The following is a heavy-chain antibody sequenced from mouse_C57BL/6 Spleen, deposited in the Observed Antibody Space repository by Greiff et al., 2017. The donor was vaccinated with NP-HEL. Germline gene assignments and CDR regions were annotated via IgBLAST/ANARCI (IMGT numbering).Heavy chain of an antibody. Sequence: QVQLKQSGAELARPGASVKLSCKASGYTFTSYGISWVKQRTGQGLEWIGEIYPRSGNTYYNEKFKGKATLTADKSSSTAYMELRSLTSEDSAVYFCAREGYDYDEDYAMDYWGQGTSVTVSS. CDR2: IYPRSGNT. J-gene: IGHJ4*01. CDR3: AREGYDYDEDYAMDY. CDR1: GYTFTSYG. V-gene: IGHV1-81*01. D-gene: IGHD2-4*01.